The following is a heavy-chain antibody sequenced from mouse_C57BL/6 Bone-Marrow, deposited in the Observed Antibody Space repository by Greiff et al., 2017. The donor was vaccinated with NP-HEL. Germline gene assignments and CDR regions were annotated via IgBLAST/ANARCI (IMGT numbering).Heavy chain of an antibody. V-gene: IGHV1-42*01. Sequence: EVQLQQSGPELVKPGASVQISCKASGYSFTGYYMNWVKQSPETSLEWIGEINPSTGGTTYNQKFKAKATLTVDKSSSPAYMQRKSLTSEDSAVYYCARDGYYPAWFAYWGQGTLVTVSA. D-gene: IGHD2-3*01. CDR1: GYSFTGYY. CDR3: ARDGYYPAWFAY. CDR2: INPSTGGT. J-gene: IGHJ3*01.